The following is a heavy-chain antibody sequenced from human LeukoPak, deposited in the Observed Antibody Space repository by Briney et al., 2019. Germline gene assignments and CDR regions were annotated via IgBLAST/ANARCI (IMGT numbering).Heavy chain of an antibody. V-gene: IGHV1-58*01. J-gene: IGHJ4*02. CDR2: IVVGSGNT. CDR1: GFTFTSSA. D-gene: IGHD4-23*01. Sequence: SVEVSCKASGFTFTSSAVQWVRQARGQRLEWIGWIVVGSGNTNYAQKFQERVTITRDMSTSTAYMELSSLRSEDTAVYYCAALDYGGNPVYFDYWGQGTLVTVSS. CDR3: AALDYGGNPVYFDY.